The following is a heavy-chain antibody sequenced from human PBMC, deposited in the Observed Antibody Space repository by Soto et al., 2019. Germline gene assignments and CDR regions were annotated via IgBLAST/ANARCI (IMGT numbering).Heavy chain of an antibody. J-gene: IGHJ5*02. D-gene: IGHD6-13*01. CDR2: ISWNSGSI. CDR3: ARGGVGGIAADGIPWFVN. V-gene: IGHV3-9*01. Sequence: GGSLRLSCAASGFTFDDYAMHWVRQAPGKGLERVSGISWNSGSIGYADSVKGRFTISRDNAKNSLYLQMNSLRAEDTALYYCARGGVGGIAADGIPWFVNWGQGALVTISS. CDR1: GFTFDDYA.